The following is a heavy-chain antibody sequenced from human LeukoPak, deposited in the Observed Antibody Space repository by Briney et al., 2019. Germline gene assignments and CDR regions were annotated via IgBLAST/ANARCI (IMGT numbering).Heavy chain of an antibody. J-gene: IGHJ5*02. Sequence: GGSLRLSCAASGFTFSSYSMNWVRQASGKGLEWVSSISSSSSYIYYADSVKGRFTISRDNAKNSLYLQMNSLRAEDTAVYYCARDFLPYYYGSGRTPGNWFDPWGQGTLVTVSS. V-gene: IGHV3-21*01. CDR2: ISSSSSYI. CDR1: GFTFSSYS. CDR3: ARDFLPYYYGSGRTPGNWFDP. D-gene: IGHD3-10*01.